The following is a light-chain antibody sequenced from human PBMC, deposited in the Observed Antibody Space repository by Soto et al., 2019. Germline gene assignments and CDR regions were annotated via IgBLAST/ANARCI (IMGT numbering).Light chain of an antibody. CDR3: QQYGSSPTT. CDR2: AAS. Sequence: LKHSPGTVSLSPWDRASLSCRVCQTITSSFLAWYQQKPGQAPRLLISAASSRATGIPDRFSGSGSETDFTLTISRLEPEDFAVYFCQQYGSSPTTFGQGTKVDIK. V-gene: IGKV3-20*01. CDR1: QTITSSF. J-gene: IGKJ1*01.